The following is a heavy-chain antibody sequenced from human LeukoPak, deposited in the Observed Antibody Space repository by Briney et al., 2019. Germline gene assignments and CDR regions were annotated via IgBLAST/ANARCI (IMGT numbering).Heavy chain of an antibody. D-gene: IGHD3-9*01. CDR1: GFTFTSYA. CDR2: ISYDGSNK. J-gene: IGHJ4*02. V-gene: IGHV3-30*04. Sequence: PGRSLRLSCAASGFTFTSYAMHWVRQAPGNGLEWVAVISYDGSNKYYADSVKGRFTISRDNSKNTLYLQMNSLRAEDTAVYFFFRQKTAYDILTGPFDYWGLGTLVTVSS. CDR3: FRQKTAYDILTGPFDY.